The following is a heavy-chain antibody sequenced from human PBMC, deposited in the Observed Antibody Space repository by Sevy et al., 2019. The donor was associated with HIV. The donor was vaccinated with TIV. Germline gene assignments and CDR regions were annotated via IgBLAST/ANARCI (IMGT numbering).Heavy chain of an antibody. Sequence: GGSLRLSCAASGFTFSSYGMHWVRQAPGKGLEWVAVIWYDGSNKYYADSVKGRFTISRDNSKNTLYLQMNSLRAEDTAVYYCAREGVRFGGLFDGMDVWGQGTTVTVSS. D-gene: IGHD3-10*01. J-gene: IGHJ6*02. CDR2: IWYDGSNK. CDR1: GFTFSSYG. CDR3: AREGVRFGGLFDGMDV. V-gene: IGHV3-33*01.